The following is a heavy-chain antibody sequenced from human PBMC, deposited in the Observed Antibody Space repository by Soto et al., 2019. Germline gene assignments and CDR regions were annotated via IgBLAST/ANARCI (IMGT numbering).Heavy chain of an antibody. CDR2: IYSSGTT. J-gene: IGHJ5*02. CDR1: GISIDNYY. V-gene: IGHV4-4*07. CDR3: VRDVRGSGWFAP. Sequence: SETLSLICTVSGISIDNYYCSWIRQSAGKGLEWIGRIYSSGTTNYNPSLKSRVTMSVDMSKSQFSLNVRSVTAADTAVYYCVRDVRGSGWFAPWGQGTLVTVSS. D-gene: IGHD3-10*02.